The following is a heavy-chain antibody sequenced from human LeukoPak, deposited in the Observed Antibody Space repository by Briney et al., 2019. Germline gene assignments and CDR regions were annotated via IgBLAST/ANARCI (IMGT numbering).Heavy chain of an antibody. Sequence: SETLSLTCTVSGGSISSSSYYWGWIRQPPGKGLEWIGSIYYSGSTYYNPSLKSRVTISVDTSKNQFSLKLSSVTAADTAVYYCARQGIGYDSSGYCSGRAYYFDYWGQGTLVTVSS. CDR1: GGSISSSSYY. CDR3: ARQGIGYDSSGYCSGRAYYFDY. J-gene: IGHJ4*02. CDR2: IYYSGST. D-gene: IGHD3-22*01. V-gene: IGHV4-39*01.